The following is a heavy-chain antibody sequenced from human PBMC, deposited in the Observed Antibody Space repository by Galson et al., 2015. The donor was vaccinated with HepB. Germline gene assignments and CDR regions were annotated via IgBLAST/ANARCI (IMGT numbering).Heavy chain of an antibody. CDR2: ISSDGKSK. Sequence: SLRLSCAASGFTFSRYSMHWVRQAPAKGLHWLAFISSDGKSKYYTDSVKGRFTISRDNSKNTLSLQMSSLRVEDTAIYYCARAGFCSSGACSSSFDSWGQGTLVAVSS. CDR3: ARAGFCSSGACSSSFDS. J-gene: IGHJ4*02. CDR1: GFTFSRYS. D-gene: IGHD2-15*01. V-gene: IGHV3-30*10.